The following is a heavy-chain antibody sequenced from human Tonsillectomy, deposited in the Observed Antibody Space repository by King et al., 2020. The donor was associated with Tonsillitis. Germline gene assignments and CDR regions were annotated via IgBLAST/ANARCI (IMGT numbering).Heavy chain of an antibody. Sequence: VQLVESGGGLVQPGRSLRLSCAASGFTFVDYAMHWVRQAPGKGLEWVSGISWISGGTGYADSVKGRFTISRDNDKNSLYLQMNSLRAEDTALYYCAKDTRALYDFWTGSFDYWGQGTLVTVSS. D-gene: IGHD3-3*01. V-gene: IGHV3-9*01. CDR2: ISWISGGT. J-gene: IGHJ4*02. CDR3: AKDTRALYDFWTGSFDY. CDR1: GFTFVDYA.